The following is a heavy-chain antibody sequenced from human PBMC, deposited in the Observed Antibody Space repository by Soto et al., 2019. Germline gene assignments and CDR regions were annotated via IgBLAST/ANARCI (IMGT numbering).Heavy chain of an antibody. V-gene: IGHV4-39*01. CDR3: GRQGGGGFGYADSDDFFDI. CDR1: GGSISSSSDY. D-gene: IGHD4-17*01. CDR2: IYNSGST. J-gene: IGHJ3*02. Sequence: QLQLQESGPGLVKPSETLSLTCTVSGGSISSSSDYWGWIRQPPGKGLEWIGSIYNSGSTYYNPSPKRRGTISVATSRNQFSLKVTSGTATDTAGEYRGRQGGGGFGYADSDDFFDIWGQGTMVTVSS.